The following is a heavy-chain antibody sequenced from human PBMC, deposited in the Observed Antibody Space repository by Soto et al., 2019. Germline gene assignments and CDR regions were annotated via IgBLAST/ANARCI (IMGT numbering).Heavy chain of an antibody. CDR2: IQHGGST. CDR3: ARAHYGDYGYGMDV. Sequence: QLQLQESASGLVKPSQTLSLTCAVSGGSISSGGYSWSWIRQPPGKGQEWIGYIQHGGSTYYNPSLKSRVTISVDRSKNQFSLKLTSVTAADTAVYYCARAHYGDYGYGMDVWGQGTTVTVSS. V-gene: IGHV4-30-2*01. CDR1: GGSISSGGYS. D-gene: IGHD4-17*01. J-gene: IGHJ6*02.